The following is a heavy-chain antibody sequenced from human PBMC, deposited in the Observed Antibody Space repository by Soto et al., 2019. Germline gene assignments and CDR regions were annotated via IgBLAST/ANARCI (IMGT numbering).Heavy chain of an antibody. CDR3: ARDKRDLRFLEWSYYFDY. V-gene: IGHV3-23*01. Sequence: GGSLRLSCAASGFTFSSYWMSWVRQAPGKGLEWVSSIGSSGYSTYYADSVKGRFTISRDNSKNTLYLQMNSLRAEDTAVYYCARDKRDLRFLEWSYYFDYWGQGTLVTVSS. CDR2: IGSSGYST. J-gene: IGHJ4*02. D-gene: IGHD3-3*01. CDR1: GFTFSSYW.